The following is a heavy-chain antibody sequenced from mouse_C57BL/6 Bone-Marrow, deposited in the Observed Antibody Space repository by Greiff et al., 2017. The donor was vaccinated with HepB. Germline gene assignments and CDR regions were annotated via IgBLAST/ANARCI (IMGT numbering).Heavy chain of an antibody. CDR2: INPNNGGT. Sequence: EVQLQQSGPELVKPGASVKISCKASGYTFTDYYMNWVKQSHGKSLEWIGDINPNNGGTSYNQKFKGKATLTVDKSSSTAYMELRSLTSEDSAVYYCARRGHSNYVAYWGQGTLVTVSA. J-gene: IGHJ3*01. CDR3: ARRGHSNYVAY. V-gene: IGHV1-26*01. D-gene: IGHD2-5*01. CDR1: GYTFTDYY.